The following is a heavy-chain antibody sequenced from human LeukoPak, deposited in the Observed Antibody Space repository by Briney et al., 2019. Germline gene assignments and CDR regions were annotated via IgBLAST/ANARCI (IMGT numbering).Heavy chain of an antibody. Sequence: SETLSLTRSVSGDSISSYYWSWIRQPPGKELELIGYIYNSGSTNYNPSLKSRVTISKDTSKNQFSLRLNSVTAADTAVYYCARHGGSYTFDHWGQGTLVTVSS. J-gene: IGHJ4*02. CDR2: IYNSGST. D-gene: IGHD1-26*01. CDR3: ARHGGSYTFDH. CDR1: GDSISSYY. V-gene: IGHV4-59*08.